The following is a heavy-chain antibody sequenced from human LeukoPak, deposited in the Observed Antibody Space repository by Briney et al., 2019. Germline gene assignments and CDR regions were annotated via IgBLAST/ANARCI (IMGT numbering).Heavy chain of an antibody. Sequence: PGGSLRLSCAASGFTFSSYAMHWVRQAPGQGLEWMGIINPSGGSTSYAQKFQGRVTMTRDTSTSTVYMELSSLRSEDTAVYYCARGGAISDWYFDLWGRGTLVTVSS. D-gene: IGHD2-2*02. CDR3: ARGGAISDWYFDL. V-gene: IGHV1-46*01. CDR1: GFTFSSYA. CDR2: INPSGGST. J-gene: IGHJ2*01.